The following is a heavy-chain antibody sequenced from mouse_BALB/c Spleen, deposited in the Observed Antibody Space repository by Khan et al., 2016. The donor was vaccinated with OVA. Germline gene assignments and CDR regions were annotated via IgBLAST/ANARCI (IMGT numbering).Heavy chain of an antibody. CDR3: TRLAYYYDSEWFAY. J-gene: IGHJ3*01. CDR1: GFTFSTYG. V-gene: IGHV5-6*01. CDR2: VSTGGGYT. Sequence: HLVESGGDLVKPGGSLKLSCAASGFTFSTYGMSWVRQTPDKRLEWVATVSTGGGYTYYPDSVKGRFTISRDNAKNTLYLQMSGLKSEDTAMFYCTRLAYYYDSEWFAYWGQGTLVTVSA. D-gene: IGHD1-1*01.